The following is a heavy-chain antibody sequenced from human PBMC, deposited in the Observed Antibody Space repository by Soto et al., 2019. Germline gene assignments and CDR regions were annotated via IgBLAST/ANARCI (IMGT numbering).Heavy chain of an antibody. CDR2: IIPIFGTA. V-gene: IGHV1-69*13. D-gene: IGHD2-15*01. Sequence: ASVKVSCKASGGTFSSYAISWVRQAPGQGLEWMGGIIPIFGTANYAQKFQGRVTITADESTSTAYMELSSLRSEDTAVYYCARAGYCSGGSCYSDYWGQGTLVTVSS. CDR3: ARAGYCSGGSCYSDY. J-gene: IGHJ4*02. CDR1: GGTFSSYA.